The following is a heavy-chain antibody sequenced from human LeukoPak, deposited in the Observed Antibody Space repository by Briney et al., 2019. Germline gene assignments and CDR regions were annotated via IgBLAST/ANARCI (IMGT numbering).Heavy chain of an antibody. D-gene: IGHD6-13*01. CDR2: IYPADSET. CDR1: GYAFASYW. Sequence: GESLKISCRVSGYAFASYWIGWVRQVPGKGLEWMGIIYPADSETKSGPSFQGQVTFSADKSINTAYLQWSSLKASDTAMYYCARLRYSSSWYRGNWFDPWGQGTLVTVSS. V-gene: IGHV5-51*01. J-gene: IGHJ5*02. CDR3: ARLRYSSSWYRGNWFDP.